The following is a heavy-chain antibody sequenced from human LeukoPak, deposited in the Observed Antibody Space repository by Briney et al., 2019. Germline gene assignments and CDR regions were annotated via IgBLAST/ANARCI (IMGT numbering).Heavy chain of an antibody. D-gene: IGHD3-16*02. CDR2: IHYSGRT. V-gene: IGHV4-59*01. CDR1: NGAMSTYY. Sequence: SETLLLTCTVSNGAMSTYYWNWIRQSPEKGLEWIGYIHYSGRTNYNPSLKSRLSMSIDTSKNQFSLNLSSVTAADTAVYFCAKTPDLQLSFPQFDSWGQGTLVTVSS. CDR3: AKTPDLQLSFPQFDS. J-gene: IGHJ4*02.